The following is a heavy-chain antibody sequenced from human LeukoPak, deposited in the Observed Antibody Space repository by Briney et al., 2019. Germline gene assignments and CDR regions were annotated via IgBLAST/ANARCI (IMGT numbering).Heavy chain of an antibody. V-gene: IGHV3-7*03. Sequence: GGSLRLSCTASGFTFSNYAMNWVRQAPGKGLEWVANIKQDGSEKYYVDSVKGRFTISRDNAKNSLYLQMNSLRAEDTAVYYCATCSGGSCYSYYWGQGTLVTVSS. CDR1: GFTFSNYA. CDR3: ATCSGGSCYSYY. J-gene: IGHJ4*02. CDR2: IKQDGSEK. D-gene: IGHD2-15*01.